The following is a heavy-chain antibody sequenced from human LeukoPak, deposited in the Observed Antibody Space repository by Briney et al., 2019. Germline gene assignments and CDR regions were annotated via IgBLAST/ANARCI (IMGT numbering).Heavy chain of an antibody. CDR2: IIPIFGTA. V-gene: IGHV1-69*13. CDR3: ARGVERIVVAPAALYYMDV. J-gene: IGHJ6*03. CDR1: GGTFSSYA. Sequence: GASVKVSCKASGGTFSSYAISWVRQAPGQGLEWMGGIIPIFGTANYAQKFQGRVTITADESTSTAYMELSSLRAEDTAVYYCARGVERIVVAPAALYYMDVWGKGTTVTVSS. D-gene: IGHD2-2*01.